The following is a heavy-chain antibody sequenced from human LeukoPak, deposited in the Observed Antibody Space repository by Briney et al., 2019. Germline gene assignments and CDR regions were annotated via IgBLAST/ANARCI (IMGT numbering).Heavy chain of an antibody. CDR2: IWYDGSNK. D-gene: IGHD6-13*01. CDR1: GFTFSSYG. J-gene: IGHJ4*02. V-gene: IGHV3-33*01. Sequence: PGGSLRLSCAASGFTFSSYGMHWVRQAPGKGLEWVAVIWYDGSNKYYADSVKGRFTISRDNSKNTLYLQTNSLRAEDTAVYYCAREGIAAAGIDYWGQGTLVTVSS. CDR3: AREGIAAAGIDY.